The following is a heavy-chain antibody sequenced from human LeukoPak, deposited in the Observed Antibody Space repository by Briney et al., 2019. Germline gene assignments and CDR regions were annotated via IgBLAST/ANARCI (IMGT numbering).Heavy chain of an antibody. Sequence: ASVKVSCKVSGYTLTELSMHWVRQAPGKGLEWMGGFDPEDGEAIYAQKFQGRVTMTEDTSTDTAYMELSSLRSEDTAVYYCATGPNDYGESRDYWGQGTLVTVSS. CDR3: ATGPNDYGESRDY. CDR2: FDPEDGEA. V-gene: IGHV1-24*01. CDR1: GYTLTELS. J-gene: IGHJ4*02. D-gene: IGHD4-17*01.